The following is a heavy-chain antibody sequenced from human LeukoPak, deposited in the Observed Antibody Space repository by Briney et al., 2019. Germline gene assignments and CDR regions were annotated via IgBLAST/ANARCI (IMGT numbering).Heavy chain of an antibody. CDR1: GGSISSSSYY. Sequence: SETLSLTCTVSGGSISSSSYYWGWIRQPPGKGLEWIGSIYYSGSTYYNPSLKSRVTISVDTSKNQFSLKLSPVTAADTAVYYCATLGGYSSSWPHAFDIWGQGTMVTVSS. J-gene: IGHJ3*02. CDR2: IYYSGST. V-gene: IGHV4-39*07. CDR3: ATLGGYSSSWPHAFDI. D-gene: IGHD6-13*01.